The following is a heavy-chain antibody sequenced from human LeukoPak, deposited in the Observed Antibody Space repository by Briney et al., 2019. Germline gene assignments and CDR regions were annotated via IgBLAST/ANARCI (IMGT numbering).Heavy chain of an antibody. CDR1: GFTFSYYR. CDR3: VRLIGRSLPEYYFDY. CDR2: ISSSSSAI. V-gene: IGHV3-48*02. D-gene: IGHD2/OR15-2a*01. J-gene: IGHJ4*02. Sequence: GGSLRLSCAASGFTFSYYRMNWVRQAPGKGLEWVSDISSSSSAIYYADSVKGRFTISRDNGKKSLYLQMNSLRDEDTAVYYCVRLIGRSLPEYYFDYWGQGTLVTVSS.